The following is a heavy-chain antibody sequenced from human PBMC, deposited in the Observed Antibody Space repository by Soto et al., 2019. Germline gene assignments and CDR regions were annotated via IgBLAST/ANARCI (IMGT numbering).Heavy chain of an antibody. Sequence: GGSLRLSCVASGFTFSNYDMHWVRQGAGEGLEWVAAIGSGGDTYYPDSVKGRFTISRENGNNSFYRQMNSLRAEDTAVYYCAKVVVVPARKVDYYGSGRDYWGQGTLVTVSS. CDR1: GFTFSNYD. CDR3: AKVVVVPARKVDYYGSGRDY. D-gene: IGHD3-10*01. V-gene: IGHV3-13*01. J-gene: IGHJ4*02. CDR2: IGSGGDT.